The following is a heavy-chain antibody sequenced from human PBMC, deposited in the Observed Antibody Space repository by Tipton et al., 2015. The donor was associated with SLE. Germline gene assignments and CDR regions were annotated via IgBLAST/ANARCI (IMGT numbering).Heavy chain of an antibody. V-gene: IGHV3-23*01. J-gene: IGHJ3*02. CDR2: ISGSGGST. CDR1: GFTFSSYA. Sequence: SLRLSCAASGFTFSSYAMSWVRQAPGKGLEWVSAISGSGGSTYYADSVKGRFTISRDNSKNTLYLQMNSLRAEATAVYYCAREGSSSSLAFDIWGQGTMVTVSS. CDR3: AREGSSSSLAFDI. D-gene: IGHD6-6*01.